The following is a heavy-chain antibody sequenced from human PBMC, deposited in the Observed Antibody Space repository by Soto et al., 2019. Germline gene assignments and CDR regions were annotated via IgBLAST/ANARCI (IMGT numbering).Heavy chain of an antibody. Sequence: SETLSLTCTVSGGSISSYYWSWIRQPPGKGLEWIGYIYYSGSTNYNPSLKSRVTISVDTSKNQFSLKLSSVTAADTAVYYCAREAVRYYRLDVWGQGTTVTVSS. CDR3: AREAVRYYRLDV. CDR1: GGSISSYY. J-gene: IGHJ6*02. CDR2: IYYSGST. V-gene: IGHV4-59*01. D-gene: IGHD3-10*01.